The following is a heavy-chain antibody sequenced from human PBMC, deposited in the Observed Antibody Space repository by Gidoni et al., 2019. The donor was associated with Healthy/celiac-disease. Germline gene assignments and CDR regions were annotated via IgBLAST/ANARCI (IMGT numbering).Heavy chain of an antibody. CDR3: ARGEWELQYFQH. Sequence: EVQLVESGGGLVQPGGSLRLSCAASVFTVSSNYMSWVRQAPGKGLGWVSVIYSGGSTYYADSVKGRFTISRDNSNNTLYLQMNSLRAEDTAVYYCARGEWELQYFQHWGQGTLVTVSS. CDR1: VFTVSSNY. V-gene: IGHV3-66*01. J-gene: IGHJ1*01. CDR2: IYSGGST. D-gene: IGHD1-26*01.